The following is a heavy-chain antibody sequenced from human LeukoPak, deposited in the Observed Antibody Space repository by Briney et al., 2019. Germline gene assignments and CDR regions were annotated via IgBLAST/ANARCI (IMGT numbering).Heavy chain of an antibody. Sequence: GASVKVSCKASGYTFTSYGISWVRQAPGQGLEWMGWISAYNGNTNYAQKLQGRVTMTTDTSTSTAYMELRGLRSDATAVSYCARPYYYESTGYYQYYFDYWGQGTLVTVSS. V-gene: IGHV1-18*01. D-gene: IGHD3-22*01. CDR2: ISAYNGNT. CDR3: ARPYYYESTGYYQYYFDY. CDR1: GYTFTSYG. J-gene: IGHJ4*02.